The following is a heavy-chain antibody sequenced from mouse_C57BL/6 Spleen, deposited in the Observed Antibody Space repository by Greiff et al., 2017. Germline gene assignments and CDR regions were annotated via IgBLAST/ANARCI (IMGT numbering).Heavy chain of an antibody. Sequence: VQLQQSGAELVKPGASVKLSCTASGFNIKDYYMHWVKQRTEQGLEWIGRIDPEDGETKYAPQFQGKATITAYTSSNTAYLQLSSLTSEDTAVYYCARDYGSSYDRFAYWGQGTLVTVSA. D-gene: IGHD1-1*01. CDR3: ARDYGSSYDRFAY. V-gene: IGHV14-2*01. CDR1: GFNIKDYY. CDR2: IDPEDGET. J-gene: IGHJ3*01.